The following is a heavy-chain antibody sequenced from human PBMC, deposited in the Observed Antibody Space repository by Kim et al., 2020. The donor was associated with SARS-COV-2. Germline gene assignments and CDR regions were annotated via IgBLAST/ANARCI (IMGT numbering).Heavy chain of an antibody. Sequence: SETLSLTCTVSGGSVSSGSYYWSWIRQPPGKGLEWIGYIYYSGSTNYNPSLKSRVTISVDTSKNQFSLKLSSVTAADTAVYYCARQTVYGDYGLGWGQGTLVTVSS. J-gene: IGHJ4*02. V-gene: IGHV4-61*01. CDR3: ARQTVYGDYGLG. CDR2: IYYSGST. D-gene: IGHD4-17*01. CDR1: GGSVSSGSYY.